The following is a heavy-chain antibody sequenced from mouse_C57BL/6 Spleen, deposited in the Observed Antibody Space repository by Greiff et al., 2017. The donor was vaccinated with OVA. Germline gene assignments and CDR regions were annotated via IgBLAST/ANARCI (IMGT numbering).Heavy chain of an antibody. V-gene: IGHV6-3*01. Sequence: EVKLMESGGGLVQPGGSMKLSCVASGFTFSNYWMNWVRQSPEKGLEWVAQIRLKSDNYATHYAESVKGRFTISRDDSKSSVYLQMNNLRAEDTGIYYCTGTAPSWDAMDYWGQGTSVTVSS. D-gene: IGHD4-1*01. CDR2: IRLKSDNYAT. CDR1: GFTFSNYW. CDR3: TGTAPSWDAMDY. J-gene: IGHJ4*01.